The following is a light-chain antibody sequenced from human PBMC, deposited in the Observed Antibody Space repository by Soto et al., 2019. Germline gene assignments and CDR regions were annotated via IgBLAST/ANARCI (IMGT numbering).Light chain of an antibody. Sequence: EILLTQSPVTLSLSPGERATLSCRASQTVSNQLAWYQQKPGQAPRLLIYHASNRATGIPARFSGSGSGTDFTLTISSLEPEDFAIYYCQHHSNWLWTFGQGTKVDIK. J-gene: IGKJ1*01. CDR3: QHHSNWLWT. CDR1: QTVSNQ. V-gene: IGKV3-11*01. CDR2: HAS.